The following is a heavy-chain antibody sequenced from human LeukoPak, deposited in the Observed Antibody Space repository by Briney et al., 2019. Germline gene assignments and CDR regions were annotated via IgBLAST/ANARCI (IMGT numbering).Heavy chain of an antibody. V-gene: IGHV3-7*01. CDR2: IKQDGSEK. Sequence: GGSLRLSCAASGFTFSSYWMSWVRQAPGKGLEWVANIKQDGSEKYYVDSVKGRYTISRDNAKNSLYLQMNSLRAEDTAVYYCARDFYDSSGYYFTPRDAFDIWGQGTMVTVSS. D-gene: IGHD3-22*01. CDR1: GFTFSSYW. CDR3: ARDFYDSSGYYFTPRDAFDI. J-gene: IGHJ3*02.